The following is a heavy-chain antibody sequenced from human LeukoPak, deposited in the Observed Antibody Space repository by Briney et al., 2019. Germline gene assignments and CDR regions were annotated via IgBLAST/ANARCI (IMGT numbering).Heavy chain of an antibody. D-gene: IGHD6-13*01. V-gene: IGHV4-4*09. J-gene: IGHJ4*02. CDR2: IYTSGST. CDR3: ARHRAAAALDY. Sequence: SETLSLTCTVSGGSISSYYGSWIRQPPGKGLEWIGYIYTSGSTNYNPSLKSRVTISVDTSKNQFSLKLSSVTAADTAVYYCARHRAAAALDYWGQGTLVTVSS. CDR1: GGSISSYY.